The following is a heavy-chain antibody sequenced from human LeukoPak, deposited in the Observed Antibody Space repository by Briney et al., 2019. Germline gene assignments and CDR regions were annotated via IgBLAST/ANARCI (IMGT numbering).Heavy chain of an antibody. CDR3: ARDYCTRGGDCYKEDLFNP. D-gene: IGHD2-21*02. CDR1: GYTFAIYG. V-gene: IGHV1-18*01. CDR2: ISPYDGDT. Sequence: ATVKVSCKASGYTFAIYGISWVRQAPGQGLEWMAWISPYDGDTNYAQNFEGRVTMTTETSTSTAYMELRSLRSDDTAIYYCARDYCTRGGDCYKEDLFNPWGQGTLVTVSS. J-gene: IGHJ5*02.